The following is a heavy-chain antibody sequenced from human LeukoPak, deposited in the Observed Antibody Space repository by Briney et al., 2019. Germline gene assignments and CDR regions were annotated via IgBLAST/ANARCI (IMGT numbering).Heavy chain of an antibody. CDR1: GFTFSSYS. D-gene: IGHD3-10*01. CDR3: ARDLSRGAPDYFDN. V-gene: IGHV3-30*03. J-gene: IGHJ4*02. CDR2: ISHDGKVK. Sequence: PGGSLRLSCAASGFTFSSYSMNWVRQAPGKGLEWVAVISHDGKVKYYADSVKGRFTISRDDSTNTLSLQMNSLRPEDTGIYYCARDLSRGAPDYFDNWGQGTLVTVSS.